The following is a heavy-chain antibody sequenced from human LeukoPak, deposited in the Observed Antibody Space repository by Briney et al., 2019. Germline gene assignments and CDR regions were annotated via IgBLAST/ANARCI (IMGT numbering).Heavy chain of an antibody. J-gene: IGHJ6*02. CDR1: GGSISSSNW. D-gene: IGHD3-10*01. CDR2: IYHSGST. Sequence: SETLSLTCAVSGGSISSSNWWSWVRQPPGKGLEGSGEIYHSGSTNYNPSLKSRVTISVDKSKNQFSLKLSSVTAADTAVYYCARDRLLWFGELIFSHGMDVWGQGTTVTVSS. CDR3: ARDRLLWFGELIFSHGMDV. V-gene: IGHV4-4*02.